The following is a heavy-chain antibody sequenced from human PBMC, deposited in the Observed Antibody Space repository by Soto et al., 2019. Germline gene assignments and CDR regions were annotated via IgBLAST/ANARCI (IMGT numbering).Heavy chain of an antibody. CDR1: GFTFRTYP. CDR3: ARGSLDTAMVEGLGY. Sequence: QVQLVESGGGVVKLGRSRRLSGAASGFTFRTYPMHWVPQAPGKGLEGVAVISYDGSNKYYADSVKGRFTISRDNSKNTLYLQMNSLRAEDTAVYYCARGSLDTAMVEGLGYWGQGTLVTVSS. D-gene: IGHD5-18*01. CDR2: ISYDGSNK. V-gene: IGHV3-30-3*01. J-gene: IGHJ4*02.